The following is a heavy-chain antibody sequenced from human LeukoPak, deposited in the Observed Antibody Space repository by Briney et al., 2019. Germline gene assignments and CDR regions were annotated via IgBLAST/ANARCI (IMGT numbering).Heavy chain of an antibody. CDR1: GFTFSNYW. V-gene: IGHV3-74*01. CDR3: ARGWNADY. J-gene: IGHJ4*02. D-gene: IGHD1-1*01. Sequence: GGSLRLSCAAAGFTFSNYWMHWVRQAPGKGPVWVSRIKTDGSSTTYADSVKGRFTISRDDAKNTLYLHMNSLRAEDTAVYYCARGWNADYWGQGTLVTVSS. CDR2: IKTDGSST.